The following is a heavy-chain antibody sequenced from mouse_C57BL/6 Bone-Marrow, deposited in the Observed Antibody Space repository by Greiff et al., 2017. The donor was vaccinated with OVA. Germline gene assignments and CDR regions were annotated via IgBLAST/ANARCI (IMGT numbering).Heavy chain of an antibody. Sequence: QVQLQQPGAELVMPGASVKLSCKASGYTFTSYWMHWVKQRPGQGLEWIGEIDPSDSYTNYNQKFKGKSTLTVDKSSSTAYMQLSSLTSEDSAVYYCAGIRRGFAYWGQGTLVTVSA. V-gene: IGHV1-69*01. CDR1: GYTFTSYW. CDR2: IDPSDSYT. CDR3: AGIRRGFAY. J-gene: IGHJ3*01.